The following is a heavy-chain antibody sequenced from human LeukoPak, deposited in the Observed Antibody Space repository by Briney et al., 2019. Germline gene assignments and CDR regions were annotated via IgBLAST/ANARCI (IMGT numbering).Heavy chain of an antibody. V-gene: IGHV4-39*07. CDR2: IYYSGST. CDR1: GGSISSSSYY. J-gene: IGHJ4*02. Sequence: SETLSLTCTVSGGSISSSSYYWGWIRQPPGKGLEWIGSIYYSGSTYYNPSLKSRVTISVDTSKNQFSLKLSSVTAADTAVYYCARDRGIAAAGTWGQGTLVTVSS. D-gene: IGHD6-13*01. CDR3: ARDRGIAAAGT.